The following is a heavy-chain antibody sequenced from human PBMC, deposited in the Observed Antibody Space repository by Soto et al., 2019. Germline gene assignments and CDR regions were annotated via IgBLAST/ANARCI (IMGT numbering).Heavy chain of an antibody. Sequence: QVHLVQSGAEVKKPGASVKVSCKASGYTFTSYGITWVLQAPGQGLEWMGWIIAHNGNTDYAQKLQGRVIVTRDTSTSTAYMELRSLRSDDTAVYYCARGRYGDYWGQGALVTVSS. CDR1: GYTFTSYG. CDR2: IIAHNGNT. CDR3: ARGRYGDY. J-gene: IGHJ4*02. V-gene: IGHV1-18*01. D-gene: IGHD1-1*01.